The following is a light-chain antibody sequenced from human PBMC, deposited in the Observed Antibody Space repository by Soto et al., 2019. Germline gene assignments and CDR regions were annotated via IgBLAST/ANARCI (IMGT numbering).Light chain of an antibody. CDR1: SSDVGGYNY. CDR2: DVS. J-gene: IGLJ1*01. Sequence: QSALTQPASVSASPGQSITISCTGTSSDVGGYNYVSWYQQHPGKAPKLMIYDVSNRPSGVSDRFSGSKSGNTASLTISGLPAEDEADYYCNSYTSSSTHVFGTGTKVTVL. V-gene: IGLV2-14*01. CDR3: NSYTSSSTHV.